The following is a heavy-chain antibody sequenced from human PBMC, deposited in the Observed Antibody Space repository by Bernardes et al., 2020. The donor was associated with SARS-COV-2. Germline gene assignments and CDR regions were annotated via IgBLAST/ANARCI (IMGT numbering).Heavy chain of an antibody. CDR1: GGSISSYY. V-gene: IGHV4-59*01. J-gene: IGHJ6*02. D-gene: IGHD2-15*01. Sequence: SETLSLTCTVSGGSISSYYWRWIRQPPGKGLEWIGYIYYSGSTNYNPSLKSRVTISVDTSKNQFSLELSSVTAADTAVYYCASSLIRGYCSGGSCGYYYYGMDVWGQGTTVTVSS. CDR3: ASSLIRGYCSGGSCGYYYYGMDV. CDR2: IYYSGST.